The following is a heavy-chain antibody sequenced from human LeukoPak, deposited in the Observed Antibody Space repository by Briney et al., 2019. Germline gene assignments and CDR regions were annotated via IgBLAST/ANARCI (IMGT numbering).Heavy chain of an antibody. CDR1: GYTFTDYY. CDR3: ARANALYCSSTSCLFDY. D-gene: IGHD2-2*01. J-gene: IGHJ4*02. CDR2: IYPNSGGT. Sequence: GASVKVSCKASGYTFTDYYIHWVRQAPGQGLEWMAWIYPNSGGTYYAQNFHDRITLTRDTSISTAYMELSRLRSDDTAIYYCARANALYCSSTSCLFDYWGQGTLVTVSS. V-gene: IGHV1-2*02.